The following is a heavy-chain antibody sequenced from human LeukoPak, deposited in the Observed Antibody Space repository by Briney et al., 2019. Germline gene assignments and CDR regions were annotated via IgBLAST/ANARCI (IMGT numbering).Heavy chain of an antibody. J-gene: IGHJ3*02. V-gene: IGHV4-59*01. Sequence: PSETLTLTCILSGASISTYYWSWFRQPPGKGPEWIGNIYHTGGTNYNPSLKGRVTISVDTSKNQFSLRLTSVTAADTAIYYCAKSAGSKKVFDIWGQGTLVTVSS. CDR3: AKSAGSKKVFDI. CDR2: IYHTGGT. CDR1: GASISTYY.